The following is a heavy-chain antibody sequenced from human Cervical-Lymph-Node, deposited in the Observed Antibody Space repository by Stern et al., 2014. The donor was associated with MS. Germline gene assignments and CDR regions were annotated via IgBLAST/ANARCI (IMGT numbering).Heavy chain of an antibody. J-gene: IGHJ3*02. V-gene: IGHV3-48*01. CDR1: GFTFSDYS. CDR3: ARKARGAFDI. CDR2: ISSGSSTI. Sequence: EVQLVESGGGLVQPGGSLRLSCAASGFTFSDYSMNWVRQAPGKGLEWISYISSGSSTIYYADSVKGRFTISRDNAKTSLYLQMNNLRVEDTAVYYCARKARGAFDIWGQGTKVTVSS.